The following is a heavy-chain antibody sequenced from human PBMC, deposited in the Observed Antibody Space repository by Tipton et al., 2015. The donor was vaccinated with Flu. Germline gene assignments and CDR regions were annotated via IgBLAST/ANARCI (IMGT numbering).Heavy chain of an antibody. CDR1: GGSISSTYY. Sequence: TLSLTCTVSGGSISSTYYWGWIRQPPGKGLEWIGSIFYSGSFSGGSTYYNPSLKSRVTISVDTSKNQFSLKLSSVTAADTAIYYCARASPYDSSGYYSDYWGQGTQVAVSS. CDR3: ARASPYDSSGYYSDY. CDR2: IFYSGSFSGGST. V-gene: IGHV4-39*07. D-gene: IGHD3-22*01. J-gene: IGHJ4*02.